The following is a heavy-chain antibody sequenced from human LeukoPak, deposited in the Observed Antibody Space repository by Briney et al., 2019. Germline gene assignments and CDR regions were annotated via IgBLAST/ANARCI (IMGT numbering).Heavy chain of an antibody. J-gene: IGHJ4*02. CDR2: MSYDGSTK. D-gene: IGHD6-19*01. CDR3: AKDSNGWYQRGSNYFDY. V-gene: IGHV3-30-3*01. Sequence: GGSLRLSCAASGFTFINNTIHWVRQAPGKGLEWVAVMSYDGSTKYYADSVKGRFTISRDNAKNTLYLQMNSLRAEDTAEYYCAKDSNGWYQRGSNYFDYWGQGTLVTVSS. CDR1: GFTFINNT.